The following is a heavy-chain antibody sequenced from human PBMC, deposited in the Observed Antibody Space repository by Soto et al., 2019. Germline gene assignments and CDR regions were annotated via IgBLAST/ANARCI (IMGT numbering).Heavy chain of an antibody. CDR3: ARDLAAGNCDY. CDR1: GYAFTRSG. D-gene: IGHD6-13*01. V-gene: IGHV1-18*01. Sequence: ASVKVSCKASGYAFTRSGISWVRQAPGQGPEWMGWISAYNGNTNYAQKLQGRVTMTTDTSTSTAYMELRSLRSDDTAVYYCARDLAAGNCDYWGQGTLVTVSS. J-gene: IGHJ4*02. CDR2: ISAYNGNT.